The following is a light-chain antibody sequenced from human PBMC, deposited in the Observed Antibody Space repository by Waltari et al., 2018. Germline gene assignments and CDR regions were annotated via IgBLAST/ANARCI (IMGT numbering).Light chain of an antibody. CDR2: LGS. CDR1: QCLLHSNGYKY. J-gene: IGKJ5*01. V-gene: IGKV2-28*01. CDR3: MQALQTPVT. Sequence: DIVMTQSPLSLPVTPGEPASVPCRSSQCLLHSNGYKYLDWYLQKPGQSPQLLIYLGSDRASGVPDRFSGSGSGTDFTLKISRVEAEDVGVYYCMQALQTPVTFGQGTRLEIK.